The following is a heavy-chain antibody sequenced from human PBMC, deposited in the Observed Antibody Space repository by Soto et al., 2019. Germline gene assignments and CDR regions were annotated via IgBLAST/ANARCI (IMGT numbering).Heavy chain of an antibody. Sequence: PSQTLSLTCAISGDSVSNNTVVWNWIRQSPSRGLEWLGRTYYRSMWYIDYALALKSRLTIKSDTSTNQISLHLNSVTPEDTAVYFCARASEVYVIETFESCGHLTLVTVSS. CDR1: GDSVSNNTVV. D-gene: IGHD3-16*02. CDR2: TYYRSMWYI. CDR3: ARASEVYVIETFES. V-gene: IGHV6-1*01. J-gene: IGHJ5*01.